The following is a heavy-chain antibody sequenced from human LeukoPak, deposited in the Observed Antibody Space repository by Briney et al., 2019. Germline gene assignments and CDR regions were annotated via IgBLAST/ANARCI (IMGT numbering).Heavy chain of an antibody. D-gene: IGHD6-19*01. J-gene: IGHJ3*02. CDR2: ISAYNGNT. CDR3: ARRRRITVAPHDAFDI. CDR1: GYTFTSYG. Sequence: ASVKVSCKASGYTFTSYGISWVRQAPGQGLEWMGWISAYNGNTNYAQKLQGRVTMTTDTSTSTAYMELRSLRSDDTAVYYCARRRRITVAPHDAFDIWGQGTMVTVSS. V-gene: IGHV1-18*01.